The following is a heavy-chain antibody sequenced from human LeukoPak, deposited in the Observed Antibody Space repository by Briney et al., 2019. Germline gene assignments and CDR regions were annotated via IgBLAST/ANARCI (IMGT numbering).Heavy chain of an antibody. J-gene: IGHJ1*01. CDR3: AKGVTYYYGSGSAQYFQH. CDR1: GFTFDDYA. CDR2: ISWNSGSI. D-gene: IGHD3-10*01. Sequence: GGSRRLSCAAPGFTFDDYAMHWVRQAPGKGLEGVSGISWNSGSIGYADSVKGRLTISRDNAKNSLYLQMNSLRAEDTALYYCAKGVTYYYGSGSAQYFQHWGQGTLVTVSS. V-gene: IGHV3-9*01.